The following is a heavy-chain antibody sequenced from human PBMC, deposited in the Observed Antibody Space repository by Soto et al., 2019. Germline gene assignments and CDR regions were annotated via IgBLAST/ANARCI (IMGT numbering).Heavy chain of an antibody. CDR2: ITGRGDST. CDR3: AKVRPYYDN. Sequence: GGSLRLSCAASGFTFSNYAMNWVRQAPGKGLEWVSAITGRGDSTYYADSVKGRFTISRDNSKNTLYLQMNSLRAEDTAVYYCAKVRPYYDNWGQGTLVTVSS. D-gene: IGHD3-22*01. J-gene: IGHJ4*02. V-gene: IGHV3-23*01. CDR1: GFTFSNYA.